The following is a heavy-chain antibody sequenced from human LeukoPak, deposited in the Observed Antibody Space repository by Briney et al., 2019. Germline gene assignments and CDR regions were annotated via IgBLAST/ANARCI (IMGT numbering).Heavy chain of an antibody. CDR3: ARERGSSGWYGGYYYYYYMDV. CDR1: GYSISSGYY. D-gene: IGHD6-19*01. J-gene: IGHJ6*03. Sequence: SETLSLTCTVSGYSISSGYYWSWIRPPPGKGLEWIGEINRGGRTNYNPSLKSRFTISVDTSKNQFSLKLSSVTAADTAVYYCARERGSSGWYGGYYYYYYMDVWGKGTTVTVSS. CDR2: INRGGRT. V-gene: IGHV4-38-2*02.